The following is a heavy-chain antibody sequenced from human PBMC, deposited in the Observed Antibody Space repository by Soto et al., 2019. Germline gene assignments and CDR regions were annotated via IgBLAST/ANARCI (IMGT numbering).Heavy chain of an antibody. Sequence: QVQLVESGGGVVQPGRSLRLSCAASGFTFSSYAMHWVRQAPGQGLELVAVISDDGSNKYYASSAKARFTSSRDNSKNARYLQMNSLSAEDTAVYYCAREGGGYYGCFDYGGQGTLVIFSA. CDR1: GFTFSSYA. J-gene: IGHJ4*02. V-gene: IGHV3-30-3*01. CDR3: AREGGGYYGCFDY. CDR2: ISDDGSNK. D-gene: IGHD1-26*01.